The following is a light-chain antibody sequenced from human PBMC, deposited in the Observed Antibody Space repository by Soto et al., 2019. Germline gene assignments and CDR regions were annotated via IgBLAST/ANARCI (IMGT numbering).Light chain of an antibody. CDR3: QSYDTSLNGWV. V-gene: IGLV1-40*01. J-gene: IGLJ3*02. CDR2: ANN. CDR1: SSNIGAGYD. Sequence: QLVLAQPPSVSGAPGQRVTVSCTGSSSNIGAGYDVHWYQQLPGTAPKLLIYANNNRPSGVPDRFSGSKSGTSASLAVGGLQAEDEADYYCQSYDTSLNGWVFGGGTQLTVL.